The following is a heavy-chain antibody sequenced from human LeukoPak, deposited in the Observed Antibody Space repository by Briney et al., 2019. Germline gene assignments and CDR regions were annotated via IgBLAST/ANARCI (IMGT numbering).Heavy chain of an antibody. CDR1: GYTFTGYY. CDR2: INPNSGGT. CDR3: ARDNGGYSYGRTFDY. V-gene: IGHV1-2*02. D-gene: IGHD5-18*01. Sequence: GASVKVSCKASGYTFTGYYMHWVCQAPGQGLEWMGWINPNSGGTNYAQKFQGRVTMTRDTSISTAYMELSRLRSDDTAVYYCARDNGGYSYGRTFDYWGQGTLVTVSS. J-gene: IGHJ4*02.